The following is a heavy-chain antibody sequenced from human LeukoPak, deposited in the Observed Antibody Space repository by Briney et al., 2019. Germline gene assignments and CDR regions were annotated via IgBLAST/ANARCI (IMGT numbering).Heavy chain of an antibody. V-gene: IGHV1-69*13. D-gene: IGHD2-15*01. Sequence: GASVKVSCKASGGTFSSYAISWVRQAPGQGLEWMGGIIPIFGTANYAQKFQGRVTITADESTSTAYMELSSLRSEDTAVYYCARGRRVAGVTYYYYYGMDVWGQGTTVTVSS. CDR3: ARGRRVAGVTYYYYYGMDV. CDR1: GGTFSSYA. CDR2: IIPIFGTA. J-gene: IGHJ6*02.